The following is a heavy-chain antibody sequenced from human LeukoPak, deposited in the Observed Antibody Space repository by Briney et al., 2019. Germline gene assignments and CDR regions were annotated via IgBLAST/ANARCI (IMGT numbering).Heavy chain of an antibody. J-gene: IGHJ5*01. CDR2: IDHSGRT. CDR3: ARAERRINLARGVFGSHFDS. D-gene: IGHD3-10*01. CDR1: RGSFSRPF. V-gene: IGHV4-34*01. Sequence: SETLSLTCAVSRGSFSRPFWSWIRQTPGKGLEWRGEIDHSGRTDYNPSLEGRGTMSVDTSKNQFSLRLTSVTAADTAVYFCARAERRINLARGVFGSHFDSWGQGTLVSVSS.